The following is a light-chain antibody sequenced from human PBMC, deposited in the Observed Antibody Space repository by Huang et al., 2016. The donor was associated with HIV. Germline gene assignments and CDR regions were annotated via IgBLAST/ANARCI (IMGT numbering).Light chain of an antibody. J-gene: IGKJ1*01. Sequence: DIVMTQSPDLLAVSLGERATINCKSNQSVLYNSNQKDYVAWFQQTSGQPPKLLIHWESTRASGVPDRFSGGGSGTEFTLTISNLQAADVAIYYCQQYFTTPWTFGQGTQVEIK. CDR3: QQYFTTPWT. CDR1: QSVLYNSNQKDY. V-gene: IGKV4-1*01. CDR2: WES.